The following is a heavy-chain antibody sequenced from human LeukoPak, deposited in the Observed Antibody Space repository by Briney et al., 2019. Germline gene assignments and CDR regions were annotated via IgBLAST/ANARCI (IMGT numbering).Heavy chain of an antibody. CDR3: AVSASGYYYGIDY. J-gene: IGHJ4*02. V-gene: IGHV4-38-2*01. Sequence: SETLSLTCAVSGYSISSGYYWGWIRQPPGKGLEWIGSVYHSGNTYYNPSLKSRVTISVDRSKNQFSLRLSSVTAADTAVYYCAVSASGYYYGIDYWGQGTLVTVSS. CDR2: VYHSGNT. CDR1: GYSISSGYY. D-gene: IGHD3-22*01.